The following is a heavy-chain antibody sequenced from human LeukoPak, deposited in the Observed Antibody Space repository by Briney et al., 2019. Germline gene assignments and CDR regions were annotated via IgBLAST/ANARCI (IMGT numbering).Heavy chain of an antibody. CDR3: ASATLSRPDPEDFQH. J-gene: IGHJ1*01. Sequence: TPSETLSLTCTVSGDSISSSSYYWGWIRQPPGKGLEWIGSIYYSGSTYYNPSLKSRVTISVDTSENQFSLKLSSVTAADTAVYYCASATLSRPDPEDFQHWGQGTLVTVSS. D-gene: IGHD1-14*01. CDR2: IYYSGST. CDR1: GDSISSSSYY. V-gene: IGHV4-39*07.